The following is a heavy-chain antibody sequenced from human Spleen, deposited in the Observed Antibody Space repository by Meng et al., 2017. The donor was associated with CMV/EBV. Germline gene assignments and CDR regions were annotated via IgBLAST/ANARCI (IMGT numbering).Heavy chain of an antibody. D-gene: IGHD5-18*01. Sequence: GESLKISCVTSGFTLNNYGMHWVRQAPGKGLEWVSALYNDGKSYYADSVEGRFTISKDISENTLYLQMNSLRAEDTAVYYCARGIDRGYSYGLNYWGQGTLVTVSS. CDR1: GFTLNNYG. J-gene: IGHJ4*02. CDR2: LYNDGKS. V-gene: IGHV3-NL1*01. CDR3: ARGIDRGYSYGLNY.